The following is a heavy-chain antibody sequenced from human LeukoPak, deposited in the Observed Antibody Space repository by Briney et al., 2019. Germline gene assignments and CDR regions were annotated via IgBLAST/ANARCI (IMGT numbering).Heavy chain of an antibody. CDR3: AKEGAASWDVDV. CDR1: GFIFIGYG. J-gene: IGHJ6*04. Sequence: GGSLRLSCAASGFIFIGYGMHWVRQAPGKGPEWVAFIRPDGHNKYYADSVKGRFMISRDNSKNTVNLQMNSLRGDDTAMYYCAKEGAASWDVDVWGKGTTVTVSS. V-gene: IGHV3-30*02. D-gene: IGHD3-3*02. CDR2: IRPDGHNK.